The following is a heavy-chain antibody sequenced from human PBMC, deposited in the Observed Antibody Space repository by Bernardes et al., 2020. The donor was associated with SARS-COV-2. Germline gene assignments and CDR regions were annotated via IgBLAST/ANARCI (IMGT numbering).Heavy chain of an antibody. Sequence: LRLSCAASGFTFDDYAMHWVRQAPGKGLEWVSGISWNSGSIGYADSVKGRFTISRDNAKNSLYLQMNSLRAEDTALYYCAKDVGTTPYYGMDVWGQGTTVTVSS. V-gene: IGHV3-9*01. J-gene: IGHJ6*02. CDR3: AKDVGTTPYYGMDV. D-gene: IGHD1-7*01. CDR1: GFTFDDYA. CDR2: ISWNSGSI.